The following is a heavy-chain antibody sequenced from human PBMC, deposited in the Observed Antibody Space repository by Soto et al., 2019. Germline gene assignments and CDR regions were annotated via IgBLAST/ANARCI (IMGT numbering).Heavy chain of an antibody. CDR2: IKYEGSEP. D-gene: IGHD6-19*01. J-gene: IGHJ4*02. CDR1: GFTFSTYL. V-gene: IGHV3-7*01. Sequence: GGYLRLSCAASGFTFSTYLLSWGRQAPGKGLWWGANIKYEGSEPCYGDSVKGPFTISRSNAKNSLYRQMNSLRGEDTAVYYCARYSSAWGLWGQGTLVTVSS. CDR3: ARYSSAWGL.